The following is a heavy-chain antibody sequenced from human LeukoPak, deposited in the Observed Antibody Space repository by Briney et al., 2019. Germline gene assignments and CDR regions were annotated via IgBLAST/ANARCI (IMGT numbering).Heavy chain of an antibody. CDR2: IKEDGREK. D-gene: IGHD3-22*01. V-gene: IGHV3-7*01. J-gene: IGHJ3*01. CDR1: GFTFSRYW. Sequence: PGGSLRLSCAASGFTFSRYWMSWVRQAPGKGLECVANIKEDGREKYYVDSVKGRFTISRDNAKNSLYLQMNSLRAEDTAVYYCARDWLAGNPYHAFDLWGKGTMVTVSS. CDR3: ARDWLAGNPYHAFDL.